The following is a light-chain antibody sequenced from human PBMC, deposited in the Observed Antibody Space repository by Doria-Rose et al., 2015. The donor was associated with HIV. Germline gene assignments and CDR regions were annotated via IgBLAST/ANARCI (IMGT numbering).Light chain of an antibody. J-gene: IGKJ1*01. Sequence: DIQMTQSPSTLSASVGDRVTITCRASQSISNWLAWYQQKPGQAPKLLIYKASTLQSCVPSRFRGSGSGTEFTLTINSLQPDDFATYYCQHFDKYFSWTFGHGTKVDIK. CDR2: KAS. CDR1: QSISNW. CDR3: QHFDKYFSWT. V-gene: IGKV1-5*03.